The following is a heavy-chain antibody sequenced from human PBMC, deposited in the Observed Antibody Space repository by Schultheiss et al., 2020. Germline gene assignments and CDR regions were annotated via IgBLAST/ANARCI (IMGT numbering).Heavy chain of an antibody. D-gene: IGHD6-13*01. J-gene: IGHJ4*02. CDR1: GGSISSSNW. CDR3: ARASAIAAAKDY. CDR2: IYHSGST. V-gene: IGHV4-4*02. Sequence: SETLTLTCPVSGGSISSSNWWSWVRQPPGKGLEWIGEIYHSGSTNYNPSLKSRVTISVDKSKNQFSLKLSSVTAADTAVYYCARASAIAAAKDYWGQGTLVTVSS.